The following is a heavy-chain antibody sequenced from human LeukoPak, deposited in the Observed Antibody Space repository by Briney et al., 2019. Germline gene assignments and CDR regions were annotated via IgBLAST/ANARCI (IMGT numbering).Heavy chain of an antibody. Sequence: SETLSLTCTVSGDSISSGYYWGWIRQPPGKGLEWIGSIYHSGTTYYNPSLKSRVTISVDTSKNQFSLKLSSVTAADTAVYYCASGYSSGWFDYWGQGTLVTVSS. J-gene: IGHJ4*02. CDR1: GDSISSGYY. CDR3: ASGYSSGWFDY. CDR2: IYHSGTT. D-gene: IGHD6-19*01. V-gene: IGHV4-38-2*02.